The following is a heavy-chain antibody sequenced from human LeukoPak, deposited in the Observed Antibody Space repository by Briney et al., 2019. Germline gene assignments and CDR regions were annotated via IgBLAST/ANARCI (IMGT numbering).Heavy chain of an antibody. V-gene: IGHV3-72*01. CDR3: ARERSSGSYFLGSFDN. Sequence: GGSLRLSCTASGSTFSDHFMDCVSQAQGKGMEWVGRTRNKANDDTTEQASSVRGRFSIARHDSTNSLYLQMHSLQTEDTAMYYCARERSSGSYFLGSFDNWGQGTLVTVSS. CDR2: TRNKANDDTT. J-gene: IGHJ4*02. CDR1: GSTFSDHF. D-gene: IGHD1-26*01.